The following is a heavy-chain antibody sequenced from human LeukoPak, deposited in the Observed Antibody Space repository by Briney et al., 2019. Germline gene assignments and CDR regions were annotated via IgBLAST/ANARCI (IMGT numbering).Heavy chain of an antibody. Sequence: PGGSLSLSCAASGFTSSSYWMHWVRQAPGKGLVWVSTINTDGSKTTYADSVKGRFTISRDNSKNTLYLQMNSLRAEDTAVYYCAKDATNYYDSSGYYYSWFDPWGQGTLVTVSS. D-gene: IGHD3-22*01. CDR3: AKDATNYYDSSGYYYSWFDP. CDR2: INTDGSKT. CDR1: GFTSSSYW. J-gene: IGHJ5*02. V-gene: IGHV3-74*01.